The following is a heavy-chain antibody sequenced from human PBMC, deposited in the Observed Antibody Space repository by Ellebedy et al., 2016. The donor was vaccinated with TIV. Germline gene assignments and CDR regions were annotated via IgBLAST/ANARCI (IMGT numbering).Heavy chain of an antibody. CDR1: GFTFHTYW. J-gene: IGHJ6*02. D-gene: IGHD3-10*01. CDR2: INNDGSST. V-gene: IGHV3-74*01. Sequence: GESLKISCVASGFTFHTYWMHWVRQAPGKGLVWVSRINNDGSSTISADSVKCRFTVSRDNAKNTLYLQMNSLRAEDTAVYYCARVVPRGHYFGMDVWGQGTTVTVS. CDR3: ARVVPRGHYFGMDV.